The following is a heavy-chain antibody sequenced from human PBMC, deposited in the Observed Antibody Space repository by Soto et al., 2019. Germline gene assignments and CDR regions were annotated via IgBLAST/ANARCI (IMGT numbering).Heavy chain of an antibody. CDR1: GFTFSSYA. V-gene: IGHV3-30-3*01. D-gene: IGHD6-6*01. J-gene: IGHJ6*02. CDR3: ARGGVEYSSSWGMDV. CDR2: ISYDGSNK. Sequence: QVQLVESGGGVVQPGRSLRLSCAASGFTFSSYAMHWVRQAPGKGLEWVAVISYDGSNKYYADSVKGRFTISRDNSKNTLYLQMNSLRAEDTALYYCARGGVEYSSSWGMDVWGQGTTVTVSS.